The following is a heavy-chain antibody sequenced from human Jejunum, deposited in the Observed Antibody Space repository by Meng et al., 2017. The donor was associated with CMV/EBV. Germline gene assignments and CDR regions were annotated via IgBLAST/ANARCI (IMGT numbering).Heavy chain of an antibody. CDR1: VFTVSSSY. D-gene: IGHD3-3*01. CDR3: ARGGYDFWTDYLHY. Sequence: VFTVSSSYMHGVRQAPGKGLVLVSRINSGGSITYYADSLKSRFTISRDNAKNTLYLQMNSLRAEDTAIYYCARGGYDFWTDYLHYWGQGTRVTVSS. CDR2: INSGGSIT. V-gene: IGHV3-74*01. J-gene: IGHJ4*02.